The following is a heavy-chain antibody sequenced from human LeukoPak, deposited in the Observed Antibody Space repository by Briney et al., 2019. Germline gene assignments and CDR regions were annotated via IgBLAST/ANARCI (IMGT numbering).Heavy chain of an antibody. CDR2: ISAYNANT. Sequence: ASVKVSCKASGYTFTSYGISWVRQAPGQGLEWMGWISAYNANTNYAQKLQGRVTMTTDTSTSTAYMELRSLRSDDTAMYYCARDSPEVVGATKVLDYWGQGTLVTVSS. CDR3: ARDSPEVVGATKVLDY. CDR1: GYTFTSYG. J-gene: IGHJ4*02. D-gene: IGHD1-26*01. V-gene: IGHV1-18*01.